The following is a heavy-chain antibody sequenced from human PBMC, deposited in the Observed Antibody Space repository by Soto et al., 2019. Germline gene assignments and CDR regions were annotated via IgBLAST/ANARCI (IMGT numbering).Heavy chain of an antibody. D-gene: IGHD6-13*01. V-gene: IGHV4-38-2*01. Sequence: KTSETLSLTCAVSGYSISSGYYWGWIRQPPGKGLEWIGSIYHSGSTYYNPSLKSRVTISVDTSKNQFSLKLSSVTAADTAVYYCARGRSSWTDYWGQGTLVTSPQ. CDR3: ARGRSSWTDY. J-gene: IGHJ4*02. CDR1: GYSISSGYY. CDR2: IYHSGST.